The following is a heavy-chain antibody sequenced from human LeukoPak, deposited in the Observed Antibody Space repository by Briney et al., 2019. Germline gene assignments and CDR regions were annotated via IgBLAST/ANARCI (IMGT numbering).Heavy chain of an antibody. Sequence: SVKVSCKASGGSFSSYVITWVRQAPGQGLEWMGRIIPVLGVSNFAQKFQGRVTITADTSTDTAYMELSSLRSEDTAVYYCATGLVSITMIVDPNHLDYWGQGTLVTVSS. CDR3: ATGLVSITMIVDPNHLDY. D-gene: IGHD3-22*01. CDR1: GGSFSSYV. CDR2: IIPVLGVS. J-gene: IGHJ4*02. V-gene: IGHV1-69*04.